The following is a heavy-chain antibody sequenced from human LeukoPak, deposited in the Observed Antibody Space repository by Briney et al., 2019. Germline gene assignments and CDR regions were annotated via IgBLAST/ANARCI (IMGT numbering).Heavy chain of an antibody. CDR1: GGSISSYY. CDR3: ARRGYSYGYGYLGLDY. V-gene: IGHV4-59*08. J-gene: IGHJ4*02. D-gene: IGHD5-18*01. Sequence: SETLSLTCTVSGGSISSYYWSWIRQPPGKGLEWIGYIYYSGSTNYNPSLKSRVTISVDTSKNQFSLKLSSVTAADTAVYYCARRGYSYGYGYLGLDYWGQGALVTASS. CDR2: IYYSGST.